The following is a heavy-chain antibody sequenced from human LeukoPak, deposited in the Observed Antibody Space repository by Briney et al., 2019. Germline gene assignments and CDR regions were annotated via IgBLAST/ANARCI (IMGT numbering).Heavy chain of an antibody. D-gene: IGHD1-14*01. CDR2: FSSRGDST. J-gene: IGHJ4*02. V-gene: IGHV3-23*01. CDR1: GFTFGNYA. Sequence: TGGSLRLSCAAPGFTFGNYAMSWPPKAPGRGPEGVSTFSSRGDSTYDADSVKGRFTISRDNSKNSLYLQMNSVRAEDTAVYYCAKGPRPDITVAHTVENWGQGTLVIVSS. CDR3: AKGPRPDITVAHTVEN.